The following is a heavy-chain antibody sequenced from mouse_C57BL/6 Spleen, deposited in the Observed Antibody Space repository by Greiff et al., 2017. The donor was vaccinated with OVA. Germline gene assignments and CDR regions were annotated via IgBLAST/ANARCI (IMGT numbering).Heavy chain of an antibody. CDR1: GYSITSGYY. J-gene: IGHJ4*01. D-gene: IGHD2-3*01. CDR2: ISYDGSN. V-gene: IGHV3-6*01. Sequence: EVHLVESGPGLVKPSQSLSLTCSVTGYSITSGYYWNWIRQFPGNKLEWMGYISYDGSNNYNPSLKNRISITRDTSKNQFFLKLNSVTTEETATYYCARGMGAMDYWGQGTSVTVSS. CDR3: ARGMGAMDY.